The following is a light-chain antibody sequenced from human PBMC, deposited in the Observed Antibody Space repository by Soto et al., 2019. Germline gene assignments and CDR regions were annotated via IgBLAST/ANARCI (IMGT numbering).Light chain of an antibody. CDR1: QDIGDD. CDR2: ASS. CDR3: LQHNSLPFT. V-gene: IGKV1-17*02. J-gene: IGKJ3*01. Sequence: DIQMTQSPSSLSAAVGDRVTITCRASQDIGDDLDWFQQKPWKAPKRLIYASSGLQSGAPARFSGSGSGTEFALTISNLYPEDFATYYCLQHNSLPFTFGPGTKVDVK.